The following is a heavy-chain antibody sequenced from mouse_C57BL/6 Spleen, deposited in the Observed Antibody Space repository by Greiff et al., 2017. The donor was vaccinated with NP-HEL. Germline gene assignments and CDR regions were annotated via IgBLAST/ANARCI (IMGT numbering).Heavy chain of an antibody. CDR1: GYTFTSYW. CDR3: AREGYYGSSYWAY. V-gene: IGHV1-55*01. CDR2: IYPGSGST. D-gene: IGHD1-1*01. J-gene: IGHJ3*01. Sequence: QVQLQQPGAELVKPGASVKMSCKASGYTFTSYWITWVKQRPGQGLEWIGDIYPGSGSTNYNEKFKSKATLTVDTSSSTAYMQISSLTSEDSAVYYCAREGYYGSSYWAYWGQGTLVTVSA.